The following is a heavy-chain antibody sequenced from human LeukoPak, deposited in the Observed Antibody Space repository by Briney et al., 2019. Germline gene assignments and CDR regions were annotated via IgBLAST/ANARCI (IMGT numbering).Heavy chain of an antibody. CDR3: ARVPRSYYYYYYMDV. CDR1: GGSISSYY. V-gene: IGHV4-59*08. J-gene: IGHJ6*03. Sequence: PSETLSLTCTVSGGSISSYYWSWIRQPPVKGLEWIGYIYYSGSTNYNPSLKSRVTISVDTSKNQFSLKLSSVTAADTAVYYCARVPRSYYYYYYMDVWGKGTTVTVSS. CDR2: IYYSGST. D-gene: IGHD2-2*01.